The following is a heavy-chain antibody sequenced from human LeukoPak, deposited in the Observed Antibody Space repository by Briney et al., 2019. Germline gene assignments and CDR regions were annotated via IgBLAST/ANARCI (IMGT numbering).Heavy chain of an antibody. CDR3: VRDQGRFDS. CDR2: IFYSGST. V-gene: IGHV4-59*12. J-gene: IGHJ5*01. CDR1: GGSISNDY. Sequence: SETLSLTCTVSGGSISNDYWSWIRQPPGKGLEWIGYIFYSGSTNYQPSLKSRVTMSVDKSKNQFSLRVTSVTAADTAVYCCVRDQGRFDSWGQGALVLVSS.